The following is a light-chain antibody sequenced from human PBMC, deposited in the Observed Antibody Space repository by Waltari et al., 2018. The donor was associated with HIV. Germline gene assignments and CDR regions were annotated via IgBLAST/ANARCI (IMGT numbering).Light chain of an antibody. CDR1: QSVSSSY. J-gene: IGKJ4*01. CDR2: GAS. Sequence: EFVLTQSPGTLSLSPGERATLSCRASQSVSSSYLAWYQQQPGQAPRLLIYGASIRATGIPDRCSGSGSGTDFTLTISRLEPEDFAMYHCQHYRSSPTTFGGGTKVEIK. CDR3: QHYRSSPTT. V-gene: IGKV3-20*01.